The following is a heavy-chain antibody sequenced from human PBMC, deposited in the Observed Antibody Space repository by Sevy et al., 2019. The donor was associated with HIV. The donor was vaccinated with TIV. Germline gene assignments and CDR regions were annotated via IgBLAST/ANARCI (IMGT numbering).Heavy chain of an antibody. D-gene: IGHD5-12*01. CDR3: TRAPPVRSGDDSLNWFDP. V-gene: IGHV4-59*01. J-gene: IGHJ5*02. Sequence: SETLSLTCTVSGGSISSYYWSWIRQPPGKGLEYIGYIHYTGSANYNPSLKSRVTISVDTSKNQFSLKLSSVTAVDTAVYYCTRAPPVRSGDDSLNWFDPWGQGSLVTVSS. CDR1: GGSISSYY. CDR2: IHYTGSA.